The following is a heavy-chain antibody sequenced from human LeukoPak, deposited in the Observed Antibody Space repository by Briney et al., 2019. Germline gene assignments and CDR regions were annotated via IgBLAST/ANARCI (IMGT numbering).Heavy chain of an antibody. CDR2: IYTSGST. CDR3: ARDAGLGSGIPGWFDH. J-gene: IGHJ5*02. Sequence: SETLSLTCTVSGGSISSYYWSWIRQPAGRGLEWIGRIYTSGSTNYNPSLKSRVTMSVDTSKNQFSLKLSSVTAADTAVYYCARDAGLGSGIPGWFDHWGQGTLVTVSS. V-gene: IGHV4-4*07. D-gene: IGHD3-10*02. CDR1: GGSISSYY.